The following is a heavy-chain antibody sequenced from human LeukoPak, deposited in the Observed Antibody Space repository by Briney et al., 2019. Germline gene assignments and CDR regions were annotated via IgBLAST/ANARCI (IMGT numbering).Heavy chain of an antibody. CDR1: GVSFSSYA. Sequence: GGSLRLSCAASGVSFSSYAMTWVRQAPGKGLEWVSAISGSGDSTYDADSVKGRFTISRDNSKNTLYLQMKSLRAEDTAVYYCAKDVRGSGTYWDYWGQGTLVTVSS. J-gene: IGHJ4*02. V-gene: IGHV3-23*01. CDR2: ISGSGDST. CDR3: AKDVRGSGTYWDY. D-gene: IGHD1-26*01.